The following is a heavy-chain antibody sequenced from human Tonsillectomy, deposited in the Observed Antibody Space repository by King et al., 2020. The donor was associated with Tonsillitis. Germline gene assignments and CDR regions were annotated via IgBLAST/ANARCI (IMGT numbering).Heavy chain of an antibody. CDR3: AKVHWELLDRPDAFDI. CDR2: ISATSSRT. CDR1: GFTFSSYS. Sequence: VQLVESGGGLVQPGGSLRLSCAASGFTFSSYSMSWVRQARGKGLEWVSAISATSSRTYYADAVKGRVTVSGDNSKTTLYLQMNSLRAEDTAVYYWAKVHWELLDRPDAFDIWGQGTMVTVSS. J-gene: IGHJ3*02. V-gene: IGHV3-23*04. D-gene: IGHD1-26*01.